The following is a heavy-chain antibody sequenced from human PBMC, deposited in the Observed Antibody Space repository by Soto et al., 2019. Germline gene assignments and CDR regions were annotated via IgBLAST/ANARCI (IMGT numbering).Heavy chain of an antibody. CDR3: VTRSRGLQSSPPRLDS. J-gene: IGHJ4*02. D-gene: IGHD4-4*01. CDR1: GLTFSGYG. V-gene: IGHV3-23*01. Sequence: EVQLLESGGGLVQPGGSLRLSCAASGLTFSGYGMSWVRQAPGTGLEWVSAISGSGSTTYYADSVKGRFTISRDDSKNSLFLPMNSLRAEDTAVYYCVTRSRGLQSSPPRLDSWGQGTLVNVSS. CDR2: ISGSGSTT.